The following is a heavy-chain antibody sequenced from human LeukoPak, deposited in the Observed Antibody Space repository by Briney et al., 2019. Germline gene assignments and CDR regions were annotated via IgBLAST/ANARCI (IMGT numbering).Heavy chain of an antibody. V-gene: IGHV1-69*13. CDR3: ARGTTVVSIETPQFDY. D-gene: IGHD4-23*01. J-gene: IGHJ4*02. CDR2: IIPIFTTA. CDR1: GGTISNYV. Sequence: ASVKVSCKAAGGTISNYVISWVRQAPGQGLEWMGGIIPIFTTANYAQKFQGRVTITADESTSTAYMELSSLRSEDTAVYYCARGTTVVSIETPQFDYWGQGTLVTVSS.